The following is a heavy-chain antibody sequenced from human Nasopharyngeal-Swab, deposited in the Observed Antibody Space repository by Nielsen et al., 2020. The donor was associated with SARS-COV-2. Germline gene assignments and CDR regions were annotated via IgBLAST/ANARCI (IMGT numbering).Heavy chain of an antibody. CDR1: GFTFDDYA. Sequence: SLKISCAASGFTFDDYAMHWVRQAPGKGLEWVSGISWNSGSIGYADSVKGRFTISRDNAKNSLYLQMNSLRAEDTALYYCARVYYGSGSSWGQGTLVTVSS. D-gene: IGHD3-10*01. CDR2: ISWNSGSI. CDR3: ARVYYGSGSS. V-gene: IGHV3-9*01. J-gene: IGHJ4*02.